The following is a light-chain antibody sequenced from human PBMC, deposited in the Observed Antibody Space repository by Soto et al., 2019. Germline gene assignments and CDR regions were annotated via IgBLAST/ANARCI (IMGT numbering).Light chain of an antibody. CDR2: DAS. CDR3: QQRSNWTLT. CDR1: LSVVSNF. V-gene: IGKV3D-20*02. J-gene: IGKJ4*01. Sequence: EIVLTQSPDTLSLSPGERATLSCRASLSVVSNFLAWYQQKPGQAPRLLIYDASNRATGIPDRFSGSGSGTDFTLTISRLEPEDFAVYYCQQRSNWTLTFGGGTKVDIK.